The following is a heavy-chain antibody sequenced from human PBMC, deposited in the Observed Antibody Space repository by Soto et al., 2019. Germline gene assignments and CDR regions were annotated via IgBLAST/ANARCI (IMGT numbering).Heavy chain of an antibody. CDR2: VNPSGGHT. Sequence: QVQLMQSGAEVKKPGASVKVSCKASGDTFTDYYIHWVRQAPGQGLEWMGTVNPSGGHTTYAQHLLGRVTMTRDPSTSTLYMALTSLTSDDTAIYYCARGGHVVVVTAALDYWGQGTLVTVSS. CDR3: ARGGHVVVVTAALDY. D-gene: IGHD2-21*02. J-gene: IGHJ4*02. V-gene: IGHV1-46*04. CDR1: GDTFTDYY.